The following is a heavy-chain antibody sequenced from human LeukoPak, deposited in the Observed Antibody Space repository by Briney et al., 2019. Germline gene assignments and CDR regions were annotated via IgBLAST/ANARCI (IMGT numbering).Heavy chain of an antibody. V-gene: IGHV3-49*04. J-gene: IGHJ4*02. D-gene: IGHD3-10*01. Sequence: PGGSLRLSCAASGFTFGDYAMSWVRQAPGKGLEWVGFIRSKAYGGTTEYAASVKGRFTISRDDSKSIAYLQMNSLKTEDTAVYYCTRAENSGDMNYWGQGTLVTVSS. CDR1: GFTFGDYA. CDR2: IRSKAYGGTT. CDR3: TRAENSGDMNY.